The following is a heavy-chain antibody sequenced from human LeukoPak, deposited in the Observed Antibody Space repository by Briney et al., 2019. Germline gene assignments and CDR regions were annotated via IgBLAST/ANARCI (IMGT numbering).Heavy chain of an antibody. CDR1: EFTFSSYG. Sequence: PGGTLRLSCAASEFTFSSYGMSWVRQVPGKGLEWVSSISISGGSTSYADSVKGRFTISRDNAKNSLYLQMNSLRAEDTAVYYCARDYYDSSGYYYFDYWGQGTLVTVSS. CDR2: ISISGGST. J-gene: IGHJ4*02. D-gene: IGHD3-22*01. CDR3: ARDYYDSSGYYYFDY. V-gene: IGHV3-21*04.